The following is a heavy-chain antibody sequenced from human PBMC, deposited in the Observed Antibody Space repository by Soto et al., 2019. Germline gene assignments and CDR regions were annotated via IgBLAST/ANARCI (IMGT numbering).Heavy chain of an antibody. V-gene: IGHV3-7*01. D-gene: IGHD3-22*01. CDR3: ARDLRGGGYDYFDY. CDR1: GFTFSSYW. Sequence: EVQLVESGGGLVQPGGSLRLSCAASGFTFSSYWMSWVRQAPGKGLEWVANIKQDGSEKYYVDSVKGRFTISRDNAKNSLYLQMNSLRAEDTAVYYCARDLRGGGYDYFDYWGQGTLVTVSS. J-gene: IGHJ4*02. CDR2: IKQDGSEK.